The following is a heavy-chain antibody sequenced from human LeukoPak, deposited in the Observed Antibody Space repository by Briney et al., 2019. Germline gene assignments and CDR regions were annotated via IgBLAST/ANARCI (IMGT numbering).Heavy chain of an antibody. CDR1: GGSISDYY. CDR3: ARVPMNIEMTTIKGYYFDY. Sequence: SETLSLTCGVNGGSISDYYWAWVRQSPGKGLEWIGEIHRTGSTKYHPSLKSRVAISLDTSKNEFSLNLNSVTAADTAVYYCARVPMNIEMTTIKGYYFDYWGQGTLVTVSS. V-gene: IGHV4-34*01. CDR2: IHRTGST. J-gene: IGHJ4*02. D-gene: IGHD5-24*01.